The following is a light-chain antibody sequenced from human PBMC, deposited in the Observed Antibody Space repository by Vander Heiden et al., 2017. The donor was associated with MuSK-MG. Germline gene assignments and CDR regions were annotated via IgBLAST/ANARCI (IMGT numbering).Light chain of an antibody. Sequence: VSTPSPGTLSLSPGERATLSCRASQSVSSSYLAWYQQRPGQAPRLLIYGASSRATGIPDRFSGSGSGTDFTLTISRLEPEDFAVYYCQQYGGSPFTFGGGTKVEIK. CDR1: QSVSSSY. J-gene: IGKJ4*01. CDR2: GAS. V-gene: IGKV3-20*01. CDR3: QQYGGSPFT.